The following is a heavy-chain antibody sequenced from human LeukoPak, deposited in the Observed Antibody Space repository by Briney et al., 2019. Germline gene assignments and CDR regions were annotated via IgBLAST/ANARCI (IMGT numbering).Heavy chain of an antibody. Sequence: SVKVSCKASGGTFSSYAISWVRQAPGQGLEWMGRIIPILGIANYAQEFQGRVTITADKSTSTAYMELSSLRSEDTAVYYCARVGRTMVRGVIINDWFDPWGQGTLVTVSS. V-gene: IGHV1-69*04. CDR3: ARVGRTMVRGVIINDWFDP. CDR1: GGTFSSYA. D-gene: IGHD3-10*01. CDR2: IIPILGIA. J-gene: IGHJ5*02.